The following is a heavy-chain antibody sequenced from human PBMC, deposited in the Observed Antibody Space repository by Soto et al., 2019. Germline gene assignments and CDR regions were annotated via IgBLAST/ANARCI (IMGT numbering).Heavy chain of an antibody. J-gene: IGHJ5*02. CDR2: INHSGST. D-gene: IGHD3-10*01. CDR1: GGSFSGYY. CDR3: ASRYLYGSESYSSYIWFDP. Sequence: SETVALTCAVYGGSFSGYYWRWVHQRPGKGLEWIGEINHSGSTNYNPSLKSRVTISVDTSKNQFSLKLSSVTAADTAVYYCASRYLYGSESYSSYIWFDPWGQGTLVTVSS. V-gene: IGHV4-34*01.